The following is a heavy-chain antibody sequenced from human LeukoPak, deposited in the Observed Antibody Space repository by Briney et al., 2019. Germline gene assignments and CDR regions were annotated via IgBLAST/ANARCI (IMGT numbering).Heavy chain of an antibody. D-gene: IGHD2-21*01. CDR1: GFTFSSYA. Sequence: GGSLRLSCAASGFTFSSYAMSWVRQAPGKGLEWVSAISGSGGSTYYADSVKGGFTISRDNSKNTLYLQMNSLRAEDTAVYYCAKDRWGHIFYFDYWGQGTLVTVSS. V-gene: IGHV3-23*01. CDR2: ISGSGGST. CDR3: AKDRWGHIFYFDY. J-gene: IGHJ4*02.